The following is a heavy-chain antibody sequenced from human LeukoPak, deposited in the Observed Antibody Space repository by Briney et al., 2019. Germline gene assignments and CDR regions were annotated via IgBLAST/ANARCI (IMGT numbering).Heavy chain of an antibody. CDR2: ISSSGSTI. V-gene: IGHV3-11*01. D-gene: IGHD3-3*01. CDR3: ARGYYDFWSGPSDAFDI. Sequence: GGSLRLSCAASGFTFSDYYMSWIRQAPGEGLEWVSYISSSGSTIYYADSVKGRFTISRDNAKHSLYLQMNSLRAEDTAVYYCARGYYDFWSGPSDAFDIWGQGTMVTVSS. J-gene: IGHJ3*02. CDR1: GFTFSDYY.